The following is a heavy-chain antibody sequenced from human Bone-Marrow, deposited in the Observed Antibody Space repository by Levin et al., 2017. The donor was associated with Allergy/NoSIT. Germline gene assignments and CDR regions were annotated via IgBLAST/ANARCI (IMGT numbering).Heavy chain of an antibody. J-gene: IGHJ2*01. CDR2: IKSKTDGGTT. CDR3: TTVGGVLECVYYFDR. CDR1: GFSFSDVW. V-gene: IGHV3-15*01. Sequence: GGSLRLSCAASGFSFSDVWMNWVRQVPGKGLEWVGRIKSKTDGGTTHYAAPVKGRFTISRDESKNTLYLQMNSLKIEDTAVYYCTTVGGVLECVYYFDRWGRGTLVTVSS. D-gene: IGHD5/OR15-5a*01.